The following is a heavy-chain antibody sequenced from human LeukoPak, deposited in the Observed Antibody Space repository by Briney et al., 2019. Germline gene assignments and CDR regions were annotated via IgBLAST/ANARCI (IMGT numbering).Heavy chain of an antibody. D-gene: IGHD6-6*01. V-gene: IGHV1-8*01. CDR3: ARGKGSSSAVGY. CDR1: GYTFTSYD. J-gene: IGHJ4*02. CDR2: MNPNSGNT. Sequence: ASVKVSCKASGYTFTSYDINWVRQATGQGLEWMGWMNPNSGNTGYAQKFQGRVTMTRNTSKSTAYMELSSLRSEDTAVYYCARGKGSSSAVGYWGQGTLVTVSS.